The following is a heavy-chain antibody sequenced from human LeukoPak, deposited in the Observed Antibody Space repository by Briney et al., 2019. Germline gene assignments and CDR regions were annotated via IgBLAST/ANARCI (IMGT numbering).Heavy chain of an antibody. V-gene: IGHV3-21*01. J-gene: IGHJ3*02. CDR3: ARVGVSGFAFDI. Sequence: GGSLRLSCAASGFTFSSYSMNWVRQAPGKGLEWVSSISSSSSYIYYADSVKGRFTISRDNAKNSLCLQMNSLRAEDTAVYYCARVGVSGFAFDIWGQGTMVTVSS. D-gene: IGHD3-10*01. CDR2: ISSSSSYI. CDR1: GFTFSSYS.